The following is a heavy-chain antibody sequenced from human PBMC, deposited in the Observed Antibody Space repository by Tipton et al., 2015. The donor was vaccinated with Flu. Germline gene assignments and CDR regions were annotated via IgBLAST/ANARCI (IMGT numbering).Heavy chain of an antibody. J-gene: IGHJ4*02. CDR1: GGSIGSPYC. CDR2: ICPGSP. Sequence: TLSLTCSVSGGSIGSPYCWGWVRRPPGKGLEWIGNICPGSPYYNPSLKSRVTLSVDRSKNQMSLRLSSVTAADTAVYYCARGRADLDYWGQGVLVTVSS. CDR3: ARGRADLDY. V-gene: IGHV4-38-2*01.